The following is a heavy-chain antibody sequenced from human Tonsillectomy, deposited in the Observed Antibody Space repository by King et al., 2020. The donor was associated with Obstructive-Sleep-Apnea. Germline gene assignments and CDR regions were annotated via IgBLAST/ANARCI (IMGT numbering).Heavy chain of an antibody. CDR2: IDWDDDK. CDR1: GFSLSTSGMC. CDR3: TRILEVATFAS. J-gene: IGHJ4*02. V-gene: IGHV2-70*04. Sequence: VTLKESGPALVKPTQTLTLTCTFSGFSLSTSGMCVSWIRQPPGKALEWLARIDWDDDKFYSTSLKTRLTISKDTSKNQVVLTMNNMDPVDTGTYYCTRILEVATFASWGQGILVTVSS. D-gene: IGHD5-24*01.